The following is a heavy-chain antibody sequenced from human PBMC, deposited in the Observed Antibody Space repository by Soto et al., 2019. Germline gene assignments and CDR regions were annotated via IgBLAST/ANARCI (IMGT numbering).Heavy chain of an antibody. Sequence: GGSLRLSCAASGFTFSTYAMTWVRQAPGRGLEWVSSISGSAGNTYYADSVKGRFTISRDNSKNTLYVQMNSLRAEDTAVYYCAKMNGDYYGSSDYWGQGTLVTVPQ. J-gene: IGHJ4*02. D-gene: IGHD3-10*01. CDR1: GFTFSTYA. V-gene: IGHV3-23*01. CDR3: AKMNGDYYGSSDY. CDR2: ISGSAGNT.